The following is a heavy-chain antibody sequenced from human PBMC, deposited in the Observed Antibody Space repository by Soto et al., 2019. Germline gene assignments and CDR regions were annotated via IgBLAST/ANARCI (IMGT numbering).Heavy chain of an antibody. CDR3: ARDPFSEYSGSYYYYYGMDV. CDR1: GFTFSSYS. V-gene: IGHV3-21*01. CDR2: ISSSSSYI. J-gene: IGHJ6*02. D-gene: IGHD1-26*01. Sequence: EVQLVESGGGLVKPGGSLRLSCAASGFTFSSYSMNWVRQAPGKGLEWVSSISSSSSYIYYADSVKGRFTISRDNAKNSLYLQMNSLRAEDTAVYYCARDPFSEYSGSYYYYYGMDVWGQGTTVTVSS.